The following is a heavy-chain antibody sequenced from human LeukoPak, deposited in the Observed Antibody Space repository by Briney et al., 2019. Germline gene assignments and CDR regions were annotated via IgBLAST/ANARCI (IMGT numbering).Heavy chain of an antibody. V-gene: IGHV4-34*01. CDR3: ASRQQLRGSGYSR. J-gene: IGHJ4*02. D-gene: IGHD3-22*01. Sequence: SETLSLTCAVYGGSFSGYYWSWIRQPPGKGLEWIGEINHSGNTNYNPSLKSRVTISVDTSKSQFSLKLSSVTAADTAVYYCASRQQLRGSGYSRWGQGTLVTVSS. CDR2: INHSGNT. CDR1: GGSFSGYY.